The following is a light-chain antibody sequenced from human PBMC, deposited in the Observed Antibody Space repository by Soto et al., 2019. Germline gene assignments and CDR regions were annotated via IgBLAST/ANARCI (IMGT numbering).Light chain of an antibody. CDR2: DAS. Sequence: EIVLTQSPATLSLSPGERATLSCRASQSVSSYLAWYQQKPGQAPRLLIYDASNRATGIPARFSGSGSGTDFTLTISSLEPEDFAVYYCQQRRNWPLITFGQGTRLEIK. CDR3: QQRRNWPLIT. J-gene: IGKJ5*01. CDR1: QSVSSY. V-gene: IGKV3-11*01.